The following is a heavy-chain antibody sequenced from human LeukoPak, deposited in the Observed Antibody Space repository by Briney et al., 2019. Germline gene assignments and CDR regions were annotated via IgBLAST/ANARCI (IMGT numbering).Heavy chain of an antibody. Sequence: SVTLSLACTVAGGSISSGSYYWGWIRQPPGKGLEWIGRIHYSGTTYYNLSLKSRLTISVDTSKNQFSLKLTSVTAADTAVYFCARLRIVVPGLDAFDIWGQGTMVTVSS. J-gene: IGHJ3*02. CDR3: ARLRIVVPGLDAFDI. V-gene: IGHV4-39*01. D-gene: IGHD3-22*01. CDR2: IHYSGTT. CDR1: GGSISSGSYY.